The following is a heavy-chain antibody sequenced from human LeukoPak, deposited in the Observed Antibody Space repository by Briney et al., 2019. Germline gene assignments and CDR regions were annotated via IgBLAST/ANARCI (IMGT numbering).Heavy chain of an antibody. CDR3: ARVSMVRGGGYYYGMDV. Sequence: SETLSLTCTVSGGSTSSYYWSWIRQPPGKGLEWIGYIYYSGSTNYNPSLKGRVTISVETSKNQFSLKLSSVTAADTAVYYCARVSMVRGGGYYYGMDVWGQGNTVTVSS. J-gene: IGHJ6*02. CDR2: IYYSGST. D-gene: IGHD3-10*01. V-gene: IGHV4-59*01. CDR1: GGSTSSYY.